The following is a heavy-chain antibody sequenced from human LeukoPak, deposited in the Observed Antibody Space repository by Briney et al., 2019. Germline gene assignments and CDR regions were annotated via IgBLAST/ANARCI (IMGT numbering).Heavy chain of an antibody. CDR2: ISYDGSNK. CDR3: AKGLRYYGSGSNSLDY. Sequence: GGSLRLSCAASGFTFSSYGMHWVRQAPGKGLEWVAVISYDGSNKYYADFVKGRFTISRDNSKNTLYLQMNSLRAEDTAVYYCAKGLRYYGSGSNSLDYWGQGTLVTVSS. CDR1: GFTFSSYG. V-gene: IGHV3-30*18. J-gene: IGHJ4*02. D-gene: IGHD3-10*01.